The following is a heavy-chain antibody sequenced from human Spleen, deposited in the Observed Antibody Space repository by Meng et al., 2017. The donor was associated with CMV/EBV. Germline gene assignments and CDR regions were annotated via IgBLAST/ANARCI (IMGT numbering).Heavy chain of an antibody. V-gene: IGHV1-46*01. CDR1: GYTFTSYY. CDR2: INPSGGST. D-gene: IGHD6-19*01. J-gene: IGHJ6*02. Sequence: ASVKVSCKASGYTFTSYYMHWVRQAPGQGLEWMGIINPSGGSTSYAQKFQGRVTMTRDTSTSTVYMELSSLRSEDTAVYYCARNSGWYTPYYYYGMDVWGQGTTVTVSS. CDR3: ARNSGWYTPYYYYGMDV.